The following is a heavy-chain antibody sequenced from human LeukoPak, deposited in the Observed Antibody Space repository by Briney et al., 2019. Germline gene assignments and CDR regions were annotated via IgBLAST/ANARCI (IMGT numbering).Heavy chain of an antibody. Sequence: ASVKVSCKASGYTFTGYYMHWVRQAPGQGLEWMGLINPESGGTTYAQQFQGRVTMTRDTSISTAYMELNSLRSDDTAVYYCARLPVIVGAWSPIDYWGQGTRVTVSS. CDR3: ARLPVIVGAWSPIDY. D-gene: IGHD1-26*01. J-gene: IGHJ4*02. V-gene: IGHV1-2*02. CDR1: GYTFTGYY. CDR2: INPESGGT.